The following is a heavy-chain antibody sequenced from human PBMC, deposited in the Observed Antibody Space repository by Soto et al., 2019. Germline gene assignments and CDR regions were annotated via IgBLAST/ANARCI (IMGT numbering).Heavy chain of an antibody. J-gene: IGHJ6*01. D-gene: IGHD5-12*01. CDR1: VGSISSYY. Sequence: SETLSVSCTFSVGSISSYYWIWIRQPPGKGLEWIGYIYYSGSTNYNPSLKSRVTISVDTSKNQFSLKLSSVTAADTAVYYCARDIRGTDIGYNQIYGMDVWGQGTTVTVSS. CDR3: ARDIRGTDIGYNQIYGMDV. CDR2: IYYSGST. V-gene: IGHV4-59*01.